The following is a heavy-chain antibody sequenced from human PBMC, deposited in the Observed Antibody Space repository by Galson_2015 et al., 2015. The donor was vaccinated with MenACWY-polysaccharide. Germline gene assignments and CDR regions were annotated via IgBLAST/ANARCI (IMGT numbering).Heavy chain of an antibody. CDR1: GFTFSSYG. J-gene: IGHJ3*02. D-gene: IGHD4-17*01. Sequence: SLRLSCAASGFTFSSYGMSWVRQAPGKGLEWVSGISGRGGSTYYADSVKGRFTISRVNSKNTLYLQMNSLRADDTAVYHCAKERTTVDIWGQGTMVTVSS. CDR3: AKERTTVDI. CDR2: ISGRGGST. V-gene: IGHV3-23*01.